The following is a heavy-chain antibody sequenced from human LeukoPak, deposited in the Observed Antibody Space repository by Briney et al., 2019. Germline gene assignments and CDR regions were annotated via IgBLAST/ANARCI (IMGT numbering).Heavy chain of an antibody. Sequence: SETLSLTCTVSGGSISSYYWSWIRQPPGKGLEWIGYIYYSGSTNYNPSLKSRVTLSVDTSKNQFSLKLSSVTAADTAVYYCARVGLYCSSTSCYPSGMDVWGQGTTVTVSS. CDR3: ARVGLYCSSTSCYPSGMDV. CDR2: IYYSGST. J-gene: IGHJ6*02. D-gene: IGHD2-2*01. V-gene: IGHV4-59*01. CDR1: GGSISSYY.